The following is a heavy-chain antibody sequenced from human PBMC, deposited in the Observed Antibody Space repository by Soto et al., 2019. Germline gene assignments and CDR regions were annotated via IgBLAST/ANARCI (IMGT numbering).Heavy chain of an antibody. CDR1: GYTFTSYY. CDR3: ARQGVVREHWFDP. V-gene: IGHV1-46*01. J-gene: IGHJ5*02. Sequence: QVQLVQSGAEVKKPGVSVKVSCKASGYTFTSYYIHWIRQAPGQGLEWMGIFNPNGGSTTYAQKFQGRLIMTTDTSTTTVYMEMNSLTSEDTAVYYCARQGVVREHWFDPWGQGTLVTVSS. D-gene: IGHD3-3*01. CDR2: FNPNGGST.